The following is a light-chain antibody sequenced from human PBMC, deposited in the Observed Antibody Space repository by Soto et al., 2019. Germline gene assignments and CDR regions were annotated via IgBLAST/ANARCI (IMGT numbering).Light chain of an antibody. CDR1: QSISRN. CDR3: HHYHDWPPYN. CDR2: GAS. J-gene: IGKJ2*01. V-gene: IGKV3-15*01. Sequence: ETVMTQSPATLSVSPGERATLSCRASQSISRNLAWYQQKPGQPPRLLIYGASTRATGIPDRFSGSGSGTDFTLTISGLQSEDFAVYYCHHYHDWPPYNFGQGTKREIK.